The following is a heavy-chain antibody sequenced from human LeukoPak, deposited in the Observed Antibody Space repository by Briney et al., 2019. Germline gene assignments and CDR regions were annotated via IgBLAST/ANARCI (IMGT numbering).Heavy chain of an antibody. CDR1: GGSITSDH. J-gene: IGHJ4*02. CDR3: ARLGTRVQWDN. CDR2: ITSSSSTI. Sequence: PSETLSLTCTVSGGSITSDHWNWVRQAPGKGLEWVSYITSSSSTIYYADSVKGRFTISRDNAKNSLYLQMNSLRDEDTAVNYCARLGTRVQWDNWGQGTLVTVSS. D-gene: IGHD7-27*01. V-gene: IGHV3-48*02.